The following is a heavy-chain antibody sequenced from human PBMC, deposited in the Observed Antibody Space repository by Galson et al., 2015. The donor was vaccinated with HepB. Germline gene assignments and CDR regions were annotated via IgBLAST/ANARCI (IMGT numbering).Heavy chain of an antibody. J-gene: IGHJ6*03. Sequence: CLRLSCAASGFTFTTSDMHWVRQAPGKGLEWVAVISFDGSNKYYADSVKGRFTISRDNSKNTLYLQMNSLRGEDTAVYYCAANDYGEFYYIDVWGKGTTVTVSS. CDR3: AANDYGEFYYIDV. D-gene: IGHD4-17*01. V-gene: IGHV3-30*03. CDR2: ISFDGSNK. CDR1: GFTFTTSD.